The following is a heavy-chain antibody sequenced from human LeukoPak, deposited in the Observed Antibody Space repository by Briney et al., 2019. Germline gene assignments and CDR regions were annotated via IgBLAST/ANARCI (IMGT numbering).Heavy chain of an antibody. CDR1: GFTFSSYG. D-gene: IGHD3/OR15-3a*01. J-gene: IGHJ3*02. CDR2: IRYDGSNK. Sequence: GGSLRLSCAASGFTFSSYGMHWVRQAPGKGLEWVAFIRYDGSNKYYADSVKGRFTISRDNSKNTLYLQMNSLRAEDTAVYYCAKGGAALDAFDIWGQGTMVTVSS. CDR3: AKGGAALDAFDI. V-gene: IGHV3-30*02.